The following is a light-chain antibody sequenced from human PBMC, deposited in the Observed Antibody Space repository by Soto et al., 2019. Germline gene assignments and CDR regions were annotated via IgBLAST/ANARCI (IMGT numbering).Light chain of an antibody. CDR1: QSVSSND. Sequence: EIVLTQPAGTLSLSSGERVTLSCRASQSVSSNDLAWYQQNPGQAPRLLIYGASSRAAATPDSVSGSGSGTDFTLTISRLEPEDVAVYYCHQYGDSLQTLGQRAKVNIK. CDR2: GAS. V-gene: IGKV3-20*01. J-gene: IGKJ1*01. CDR3: HQYGDSLQT.